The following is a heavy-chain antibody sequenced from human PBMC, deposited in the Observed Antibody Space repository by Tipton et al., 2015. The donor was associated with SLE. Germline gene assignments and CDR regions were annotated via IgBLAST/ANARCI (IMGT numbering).Heavy chain of an antibody. CDR1: GFTFSDYY. D-gene: IGHD3-10*01. J-gene: IGHJ3*02. V-gene: IGHV3-11*05. CDR3: ARATLMVRGVIHDAFDI. CDR2: ISSSSSYT. Sequence: GSLRLSCAASGFTFSDYYMSWIRQAPGKGLEWVSYISSSSSYTNYADSVKGRFTISRDNAKNSLYLQMNSLRAEDTAVYYCARATLMVRGVIHDAFDIWGQGTMVTVSS.